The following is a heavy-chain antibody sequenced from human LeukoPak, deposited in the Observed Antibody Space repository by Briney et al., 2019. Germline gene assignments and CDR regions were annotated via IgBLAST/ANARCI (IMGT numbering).Heavy chain of an antibody. CDR2: IYYSGST. CDR1: GGSISSYY. J-gene: IGHJ4*02. D-gene: IGHD6-25*01. CDR3: ARDRGYSPFDY. Sequence: SETLSLTCTVSGGSISSYYWSWIRQPPGKGLEWIGYIYYSGSTNYNPSLKSRVTISVDTSKNQFSLKLSSVTAADTAVYYCARDRGYSPFDYWGQGTLVTVSS. V-gene: IGHV4-59*12.